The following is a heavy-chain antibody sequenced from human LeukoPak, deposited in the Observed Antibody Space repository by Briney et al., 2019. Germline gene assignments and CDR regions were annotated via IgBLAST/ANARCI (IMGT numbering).Heavy chain of an antibody. CDR1: GFSVNSYF. V-gene: IGHV3-30*01. Sequence: GGSLRLSCAASGFSVNSYFMSWVRQAPGKGLEWVAVISFDGSNKYYADSVKGRFTISRDNSKNTLYLQMNSLRAEDTAVYYCAGGSSTTTPPDYWGQGTLVTVSS. CDR2: ISFDGSNK. J-gene: IGHJ4*02. CDR3: AGGSSTTTPPDY. D-gene: IGHD2-2*01.